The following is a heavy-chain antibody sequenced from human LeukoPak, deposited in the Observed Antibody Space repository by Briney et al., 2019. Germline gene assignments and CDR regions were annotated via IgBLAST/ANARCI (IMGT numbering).Heavy chain of an antibody. J-gene: IGHJ3*02. CDR1: GFTFSSYT. CDR2: ISSSSSYI. D-gene: IGHD3-3*01. Sequence: GGSLRLSCAASGFTFSSYTMNWVRRAPGKGLEWVSSISSSSSYIYYADSVKGRFTISRDNAKNTLYLQMNSLRAEDTAVYYCARGYPSGAFDIWGQGTMVTVSS. CDR3: ARGYPSGAFDI. V-gene: IGHV3-21*01.